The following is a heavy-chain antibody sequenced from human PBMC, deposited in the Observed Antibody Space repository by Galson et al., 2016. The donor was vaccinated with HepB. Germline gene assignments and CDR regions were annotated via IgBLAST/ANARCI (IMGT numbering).Heavy chain of an antibody. V-gene: IGHV5-10-1*01. J-gene: IGHJ3*02. CDR1: GYIFTDHW. Sequence: QSGAVVKKPGEFLSISCKGFGYIFTDHWITWVRQMPGKGLEWMGRIDPSDSYTNYSPSFQGHVTISVDKSTGPAYLHWSSLKVSDTAMYYFARLSGIVLVTDAFDIWGQGTMVTVSS. D-gene: IGHD3-22*01. CDR2: IDPSDSYT. CDR3: ARLSGIVLVTDAFDI.